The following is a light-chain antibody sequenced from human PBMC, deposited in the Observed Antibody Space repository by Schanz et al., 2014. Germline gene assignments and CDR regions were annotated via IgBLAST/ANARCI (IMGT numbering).Light chain of an antibody. V-gene: IGLV2-23*01. Sequence: QSVLTQKEAVKGEKGQSITISGKGTSREDGSYNRGEWNQQHPGKAPKLMVYEGRTRPSGVANRFSGSKSGNTASLTISGLQAEDEADYYCCSYAGSSTWVFGGGTKLT. J-gene: IGLJ3*02. CDR1: SREDGSYNR. CDR3: CSYAGSSTWV. CDR2: EGR.